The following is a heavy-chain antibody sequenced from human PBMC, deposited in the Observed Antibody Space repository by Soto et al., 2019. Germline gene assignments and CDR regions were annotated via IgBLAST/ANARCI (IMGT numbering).Heavy chain of an antibody. Sequence: QVHLVQSGAEVKKPGASVKVSCKGSGYAFTTYGITWVRQAPGQGLEWMGWISAPNGNTHYAQQLQGRVTATRDTSTSTAYMELRSLRSDDTAVYYCARGRYGDYWGQGALVTVSS. CDR1: GYAFTTYG. J-gene: IGHJ4*02. CDR3: ARGRYGDY. V-gene: IGHV1-18*01. D-gene: IGHD1-1*01. CDR2: ISAPNGNT.